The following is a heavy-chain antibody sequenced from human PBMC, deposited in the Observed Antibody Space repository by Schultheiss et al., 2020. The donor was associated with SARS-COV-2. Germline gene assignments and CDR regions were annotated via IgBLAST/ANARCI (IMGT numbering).Heavy chain of an antibody. V-gene: IGHV1-8*02. CDR1: GYTLTSYG. D-gene: IGHD2-2*01. CDR3: ATGVRCSSTSCYSAEYFQH. Sequence: ASVKVSCKASGYTLTSYGISWVRQAPGQGLEWMGWMNPNSGNTGYAQKFQGRVTMTEDTSTDTAYMELSSLRSEDTAVYYCATGVRCSSTSCYSAEYFQHWGQGTLVTVSS. J-gene: IGHJ1*01. CDR2: MNPNSGNT.